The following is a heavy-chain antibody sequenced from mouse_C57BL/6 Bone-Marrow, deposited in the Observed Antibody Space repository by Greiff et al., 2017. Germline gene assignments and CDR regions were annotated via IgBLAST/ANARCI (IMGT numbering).Heavy chain of an antibody. CDR3: ARSPYGSSPYYYAMDY. D-gene: IGHD1-1*01. Sequence: VHLVESGAELARPGASVKLSCKASGYTFTSYGISWVKQRTGQGLEWIGEIYPRSGNTYYNEKFKGKATLTADKSSSTAYMELRSLTSEDSAVYFCARSPYGSSPYYYAMDYWGQGTSVTVSS. V-gene: IGHV1-81*01. CDR2: IYPRSGNT. CDR1: GYTFTSYG. J-gene: IGHJ4*01.